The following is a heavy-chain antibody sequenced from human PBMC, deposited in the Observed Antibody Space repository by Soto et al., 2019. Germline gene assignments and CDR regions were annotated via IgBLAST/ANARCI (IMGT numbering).Heavy chain of an antibody. V-gene: IGHV1-69*06. Sequence: QVQLVQSGAEMRKPGSSLRVSCKASGGTFSDYAFSWVRQAPGQGLEWMGGIVPRFGSPNYAQKFGGRVTITADTSSSIVYMALSSLRFDDTAVYFCARDRIQLRLGKYSFNGMDFWGQGTTIIVSS. CDR3: ARDRIQLRLGKYSFNGMDF. J-gene: IGHJ6*02. CDR1: GGTFSDYA. CDR2: IVPRFGSP. D-gene: IGHD3-16*01.